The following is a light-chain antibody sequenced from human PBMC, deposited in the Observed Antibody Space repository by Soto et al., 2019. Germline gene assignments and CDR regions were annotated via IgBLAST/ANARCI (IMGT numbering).Light chain of an antibody. CDR2: YAS. CDR3: QHYSNWPPT. V-gene: IGKV3-15*01. Sequence: EVVMTQSPATLSVSPGERVTLSCRASESVHRNLAWYQQKPGQGPSLLIYYASTRATGVPDRFTGSGSGTEFTLTMSSLQSEDFGVDHCQHYSNWPPTFGPGTKVEIK. J-gene: IGKJ3*01. CDR1: ESVHRN.